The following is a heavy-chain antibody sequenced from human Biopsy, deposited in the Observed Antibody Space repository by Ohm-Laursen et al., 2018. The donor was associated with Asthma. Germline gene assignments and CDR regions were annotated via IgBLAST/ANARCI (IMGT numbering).Heavy chain of an antibody. CDR3: AWAAITGIRGWFDP. Sequence: SETLSLTCTVSGGYLTGHYWNWIRQPPGKGLEWIGEIDQSGYTNYNPSLKSRVTISADTSKNQFHLNLSSVTAADTAVYFCAWAAITGIRGWFDPWGQGTQVTVSS. D-gene: IGHD1-20*01. V-gene: IGHV4-34*01. CDR2: IDQSGYT. CDR1: GGYLTGHY. J-gene: IGHJ5*02.